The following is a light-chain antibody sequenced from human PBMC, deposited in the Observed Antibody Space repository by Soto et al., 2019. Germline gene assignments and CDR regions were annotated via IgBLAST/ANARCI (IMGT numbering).Light chain of an antibody. V-gene: IGKV1-39*01. CDR3: QQSYSAPYT. CDR2: SAF. CDR1: QQISSY. Sequence: DIQLTQSPSSLSASVGDRVTITCRASQQISSYVNWYQQKPGKAPRLLIYSAFTLETGVPSRFSGSFSGTDFTLTVSSLQPDDFATYFCQQSYSAPYTFGQGTKLEIK. J-gene: IGKJ2*01.